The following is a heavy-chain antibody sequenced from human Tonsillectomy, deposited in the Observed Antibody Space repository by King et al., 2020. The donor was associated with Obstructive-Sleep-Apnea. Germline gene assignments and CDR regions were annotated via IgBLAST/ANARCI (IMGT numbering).Heavy chain of an antibody. CDR3: ARVITRNWFDP. J-gene: IGHJ5*02. V-gene: IGHV4-39*07. CDR2: IYYSGGT. Sequence: QLQESGPGLVKPSETLSLTCTVSGGSISSSSYYWGWIRQPPGKGLGWIGSIYYSGGTYNNPSLKSRVTISVDTSKNQFSLKLGSVTAADTAVYYCARVITRNWFDPWGQGTLVTVSS. CDR1: GGSISSSSYY. D-gene: IGHD3-10*01.